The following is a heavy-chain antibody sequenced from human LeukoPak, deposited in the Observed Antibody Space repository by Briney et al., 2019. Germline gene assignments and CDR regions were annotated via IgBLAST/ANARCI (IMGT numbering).Heavy chain of an antibody. CDR3: ARHFWSGYYDY. CDR1: GFTFGSYS. V-gene: IGHV3-7*01. Sequence: GGSLRLSCAGSGFTFGSYSMNWVRQAPGKGLEWVANIKQDGSEKYYVDSVKGRFTISRDNAKNSLYLQMNSLRAEDTAVYYCARHFWSGYYDYWGQGTLVTVSS. CDR2: IKQDGSEK. D-gene: IGHD3-3*02. J-gene: IGHJ4*02.